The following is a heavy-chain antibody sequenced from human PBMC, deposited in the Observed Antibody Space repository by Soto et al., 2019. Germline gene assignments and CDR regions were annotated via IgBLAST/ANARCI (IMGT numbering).Heavy chain of an antibody. CDR3: ARGALRYFDWLLSL. V-gene: IGHV4-4*02. Sequence: PSETLSLTCAVSGGSISTNQWWNWVRQAPGKGLEWIGEIFHVGSTNYNPSLKSRVIISVDKSKNQFSLNLSSVTAADTAVYYCARGALRYFDWLLSLWGQGTLVTVSS. D-gene: IGHD3-9*01. CDR2: IFHVGST. J-gene: IGHJ4*02. CDR1: GGSISTNQW.